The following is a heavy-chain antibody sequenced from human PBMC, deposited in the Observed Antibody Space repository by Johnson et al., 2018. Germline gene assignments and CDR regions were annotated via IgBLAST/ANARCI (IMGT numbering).Heavy chain of an antibody. V-gene: IGHV3-9*01. J-gene: IGHJ6*03. CDR2: ISWNSATI. CDR3: AKDIMVDGYYLYHMDV. D-gene: IGHD3-10*01. CDR1: GFSFDDYA. Sequence: VQLVESGGGLVQPGRSLRLSCAASGFSFDDYAMHWVRQAPGKGLEWVSGISWNSATIAYADSVKGRFTISRDNAKKYLSLQMNSLKTEDTAWYYCAKDIMVDGYYLYHMDVWGKGTTVTVS.